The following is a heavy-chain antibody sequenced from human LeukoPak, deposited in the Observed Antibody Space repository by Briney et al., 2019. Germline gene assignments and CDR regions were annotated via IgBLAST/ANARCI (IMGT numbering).Heavy chain of an antibody. CDR1: GFIFRSYS. J-gene: IGHJ6*04. V-gene: IGHV3-7*01. Sequence: PGGSLRLSCAASGFIFRSYSMNWVRQAPGNGLEWVANINPDGSEKYSVDSVTGRFTISRDNAENTVFLQMNSLRAEDSAVYYCARDLAAWDVWGKGTTVTVSS. CDR2: INPDGSEK. CDR3: ARDLAAWDV.